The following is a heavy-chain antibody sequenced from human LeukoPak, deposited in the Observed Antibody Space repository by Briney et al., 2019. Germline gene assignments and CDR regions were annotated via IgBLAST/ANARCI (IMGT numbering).Heavy chain of an antibody. J-gene: IGHJ4*02. CDR2: INPNSGGT. CDR3: ARVYRNYGIYDY. CDR1: GYTFTGYY. Sequence: ASVKVSRKASGYTFTGYYMHWVRQAPGQGLEWMGWINPNSGGTNYAQKFQGRVTMTRDTSISTAYMELSRLRSDDTAVYYCARVYRNYGIYDYWGQGTLVTVSS. V-gene: IGHV1-2*02. D-gene: IGHD4-11*01.